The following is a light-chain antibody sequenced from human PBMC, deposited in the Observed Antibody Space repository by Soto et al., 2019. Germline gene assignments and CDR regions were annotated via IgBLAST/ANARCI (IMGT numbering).Light chain of an antibody. CDR3: QQYGSSGT. Sequence: EIVLTQSPGTLSLSPGERATLSCSASQSVSNNYLAWYQQKPGQAPRLLIYGASNRATGIPDRLSGSGSGTDFTLTISRLDPEDFAVYYCQQYGSSGTFGQGTKVDIK. CDR2: GAS. CDR1: QSVSNNY. V-gene: IGKV3-20*01. J-gene: IGKJ1*01.